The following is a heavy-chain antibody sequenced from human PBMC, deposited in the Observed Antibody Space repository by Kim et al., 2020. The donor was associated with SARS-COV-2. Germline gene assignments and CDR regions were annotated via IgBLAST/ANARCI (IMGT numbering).Heavy chain of an antibody. Sequence: STSLKTRLTISKDTSKNQVVLTMTNMDPVDTATYYCARIRRGIAAALFDYWGQGTLVTVSS. J-gene: IGHJ4*02. V-gene: IGHV2-70*01. CDR3: ARIRRGIAAALFDY. D-gene: IGHD6-13*01.